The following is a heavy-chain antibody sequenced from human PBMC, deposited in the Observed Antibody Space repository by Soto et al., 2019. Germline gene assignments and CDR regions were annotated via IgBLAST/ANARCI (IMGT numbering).Heavy chain of an antibody. CDR2: IYYSGST. V-gene: IGHV4-59*01. D-gene: IGHD3-10*01. Sequence: SETLSLTCTVSGGSISSYYWSWIRQPPGKGLEWIGYIYYSGSTNYNPSLKSRVTISVDTSRNQFSLKLSSVTAADTALYYCARGGYGSGSYLYYGMDVWGQGTTVTVSS. CDR1: GGSISSYY. J-gene: IGHJ6*02. CDR3: ARGGYGSGSYLYYGMDV.